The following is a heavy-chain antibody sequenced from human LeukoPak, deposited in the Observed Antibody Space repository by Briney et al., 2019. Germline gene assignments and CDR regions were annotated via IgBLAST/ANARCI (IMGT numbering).Heavy chain of an antibody. J-gene: IGHJ4*02. Sequence: GESLKISCKGSGYTFTNYWIGWVRQMPGKGLEWMGLIYPSDAATRYSPAFQGQVTISADKSISTAYLQWSSLKASDTAMYYCARPYCYNTSCYSYFDYWGQGTLVTVSS. CDR2: IYPSDAAT. CDR1: GYTFTNYW. CDR3: ARPYCYNTSCYSYFDY. V-gene: IGHV5-51*01. D-gene: IGHD2-2*01.